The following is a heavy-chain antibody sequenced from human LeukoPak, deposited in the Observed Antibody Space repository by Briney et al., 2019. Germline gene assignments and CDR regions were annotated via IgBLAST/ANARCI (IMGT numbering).Heavy chain of an antibody. J-gene: IGHJ5*02. CDR1: GFTVGSSY. V-gene: IGHV3-53*01. CDR3: ARAVFERSWFDP. D-gene: IGHD1-14*01. Sequence: GGSLRLSCAASGFTVGSSYMSWVRQAPGKGLEWVSVIYSGGSTYYADSVKGRFTVSRDNSKNTLYLQMNSLRAEDTAVYYCARAVFERSWFDPWGQGTQVTVSS. CDR2: IYSGGST.